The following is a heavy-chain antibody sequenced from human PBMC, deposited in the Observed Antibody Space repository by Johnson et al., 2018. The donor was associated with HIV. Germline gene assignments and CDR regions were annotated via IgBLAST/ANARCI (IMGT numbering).Heavy chain of an antibody. J-gene: IGHJ3*02. D-gene: IGHD3-22*01. CDR2: ISYDGSNK. Sequence: QMHLVESGGGVVQPGRSLRLSCAASGFTCSSYAMHWVRQAPGKGLEWVAVISYDGSNKYYADSVQGRFTLSRDNSQNTLYLQMNSLRAEDTAVYYCARDAPNFFHSSGVRDDAFDIWGPGTMVTVSS. CDR1: GFTCSSYA. V-gene: IGHV3-30*14. CDR3: ARDAPNFFHSSGVRDDAFDI.